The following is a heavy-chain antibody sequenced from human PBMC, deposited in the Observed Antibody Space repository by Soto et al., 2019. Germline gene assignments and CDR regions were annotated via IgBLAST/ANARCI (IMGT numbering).Heavy chain of an antibody. CDR2: ISSSSSLI. D-gene: IGHD3-16*01. Sequence: EVQLVESGGGVVQPGGSLRLSCAATGFASSTYSMNWVRQAPGKGLEWVSFISSSSSLIFYADSVKGRFTISRDNAKNSLYLQMNSLRAEDTAVYYCTRKGNGGITSPMIDYWGQGTLVTVSS. CDR1: GFASSTYS. V-gene: IGHV3-48*01. CDR3: TRKGNGGITSPMIDY. J-gene: IGHJ4*02.